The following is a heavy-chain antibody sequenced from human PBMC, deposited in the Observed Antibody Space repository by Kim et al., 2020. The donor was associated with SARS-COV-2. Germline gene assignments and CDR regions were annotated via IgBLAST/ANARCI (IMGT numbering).Heavy chain of an antibody. D-gene: IGHD3-10*01. CDR2: IIPIFGTA. Sequence: SVKVSCKASGGTFSSYAISWVRQAPGQGLEWMGGIIPIFGTANYAQKFQGRVTITADESTSTAYMELSSLRSEDTAVYYCARREGYYGSGSPMPYYYYYGMDVWGQGTTVTVSS. J-gene: IGHJ6*02. V-gene: IGHV1-69*13. CDR3: ARREGYYGSGSPMPYYYYYGMDV. CDR1: GGTFSSYA.